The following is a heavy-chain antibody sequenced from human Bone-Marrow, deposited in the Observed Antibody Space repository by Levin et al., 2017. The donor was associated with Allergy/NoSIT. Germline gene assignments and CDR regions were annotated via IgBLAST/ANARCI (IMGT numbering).Heavy chain of an antibody. J-gene: IGHJ4*02. D-gene: IGHD3-22*01. CDR2: ISWNSGSI. V-gene: IGHV3-9*01. Sequence: GGSLRLSCAASGFTFDDYAMHWVRQASGKGLEWVSGISWNSGSIGYADSVKGRFTISRDNAKNSLYLQMNSLRAEDTALYYCAKAYYDSSGYYGYFDYWGQGTLVTVSS. CDR3: AKAYYDSSGYYGYFDY. CDR1: GFTFDDYA.